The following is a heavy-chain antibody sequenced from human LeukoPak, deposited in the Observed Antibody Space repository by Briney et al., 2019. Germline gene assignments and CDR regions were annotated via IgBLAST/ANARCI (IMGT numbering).Heavy chain of an antibody. CDR3: AKCGNSGCHLIDY. V-gene: IGHV3-23*01. D-gene: IGHD5-12*01. CDR1: GFTFSNYD. J-gene: IGHJ4*02. Sequence: GGSLRLSCAASGFTFSNYDMSWVRQAPGSGLEWVSGITGSGGSTYYADSVKGRFTISRDNSKSTLYLQMDSLRAEDTAVYYCAKCGNSGCHLIDYWGQGTLVTVSS. CDR2: ITGSGGST.